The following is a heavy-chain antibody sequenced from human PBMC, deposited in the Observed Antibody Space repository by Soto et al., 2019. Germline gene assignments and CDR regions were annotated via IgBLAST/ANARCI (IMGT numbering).Heavy chain of an antibody. V-gene: IGHV3-7*04. CDR1: GFTFSSYW. Sequence: EVQLVESGGGLVQPGGSLRLSCAASGFTFSSYWMSWVRQAPGKGLEWVANIKQDGSEKYYVDSVKGRFTISRDNAKNSLYLQMNSLRAEDTAVYYCARGGDSSGYYYGELDYWGQGTLVTVSS. CDR2: IKQDGSEK. D-gene: IGHD3-22*01. CDR3: ARGGDSSGYYYGELDY. J-gene: IGHJ4*02.